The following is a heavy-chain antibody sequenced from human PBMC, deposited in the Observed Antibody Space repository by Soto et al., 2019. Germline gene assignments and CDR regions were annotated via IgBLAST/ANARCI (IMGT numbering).Heavy chain of an antibody. CDR1: GDSIDRSNYY. CDR3: ARHFVAVVIKGWGY. V-gene: IGHV4-39*01. D-gene: IGHD3-22*01. J-gene: IGHJ4*02. Sequence: QLQLQESGPGVVKPSETLSLTCTVSGDSIDRSNYYWDWIRQPPGKGLEWIGTTYYIGNAYYNPSLTSRVTMSVDTSKNQFSLKLISVTAADTAVYFCARHFVAVVIKGWGYWGQGALVSVSS. CDR2: TYYIGNA.